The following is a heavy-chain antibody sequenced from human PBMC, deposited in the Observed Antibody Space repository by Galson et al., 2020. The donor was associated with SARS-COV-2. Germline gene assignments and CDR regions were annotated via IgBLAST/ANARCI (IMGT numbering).Heavy chain of an antibody. Sequence: TGGSLRLSCAASGFTFSSYAMSWVRQAPGKGLEWVSAISGSGGSTYYADSVKGRFTISRDNSKNTLYLQMNSLRAEDTAVYYCARYIAVAGPFDYWGQGTLVTVSS. CDR2: ISGSGGST. CDR1: GFTFSSYA. D-gene: IGHD6-19*01. CDR3: ARYIAVAGPFDY. V-gene: IGHV3-23*01. J-gene: IGHJ4*02.